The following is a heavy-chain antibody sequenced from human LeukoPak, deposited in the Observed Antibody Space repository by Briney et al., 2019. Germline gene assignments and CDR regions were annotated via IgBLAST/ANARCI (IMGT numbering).Heavy chain of an antibody. CDR1: GYTFTSYG. D-gene: IGHD3-9*01. V-gene: IGHV1-18*01. CDR2: ISAYNGNT. CDR3: ARLYDILTGYYTQPGLSSLDY. J-gene: IGHJ4*02. Sequence: ASVKVSCKASGYTFTSYGISWVRQAPGQGLEWMVWISAYNGNTNYAQKLQGRVTMTTDTSTSTAYMELRSLRSDDTAVYYCARLYDILTGYYTQPGLSSLDYWGQGTLVTVSS.